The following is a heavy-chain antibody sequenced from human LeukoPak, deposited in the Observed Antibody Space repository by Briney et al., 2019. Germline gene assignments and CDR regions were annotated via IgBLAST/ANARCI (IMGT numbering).Heavy chain of an antibody. V-gene: IGHV1-2*02. D-gene: IGHD4-11*01. CDR3: ARYDYSNLDMAEYFQH. Sequence: AAVKVSCKASGYTFTGYYMHWVRQAPGQGLEWMGWINPNSGGTNYAQKFQGRVTMTRDTSISTAYMELSRLRSDDTAVYYCARYDYSNLDMAEYFQHWGQGTLVTVSS. CDR2: INPNSGGT. J-gene: IGHJ1*01. CDR1: GYTFTGYY.